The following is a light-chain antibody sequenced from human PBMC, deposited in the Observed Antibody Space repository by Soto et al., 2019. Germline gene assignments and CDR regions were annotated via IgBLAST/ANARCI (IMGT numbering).Light chain of an antibody. CDR3: QQTYLAPLT. J-gene: IGKJ5*01. CDR1: QTVTTS. Sequence: DIQVTQSPSSLSASVGERVTITCRASQTVTTSLNWYQQKPGKAPRLLIFAASDLKSGVPSRFSGSGSGTDFTLSISSVQPDDFATYYCQQTYLAPLTFGQGTRL. CDR2: AAS. V-gene: IGKV1-39*01.